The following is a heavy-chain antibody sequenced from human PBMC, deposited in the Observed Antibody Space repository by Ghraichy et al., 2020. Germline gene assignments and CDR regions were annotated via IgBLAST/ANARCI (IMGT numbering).Heavy chain of an antibody. CDR1: GYTFTDYH. CDR2: INPNGGGT. J-gene: IGHJ4*02. CDR3: VRDPRPTIQDLDY. V-gene: IGHV1-2*02. D-gene: IGHD5-24*01. Sequence: ASVKVSCKASGYTFTDYHIHWVRQAPGRGLEWMGWINPNGGGTKYAQQFQGTFTMTKDTSINTVYMELTSLRSDDTAVYYCVRDPRPTIQDLDYWGQGTLVTVSS.